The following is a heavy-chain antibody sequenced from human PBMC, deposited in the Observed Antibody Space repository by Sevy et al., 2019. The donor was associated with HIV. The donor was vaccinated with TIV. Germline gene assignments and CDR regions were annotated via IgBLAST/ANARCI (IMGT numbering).Heavy chain of an antibody. CDR1: GFTFSSYG. J-gene: IGHJ3*01. CDR2: VSYDGSHK. V-gene: IGHV3-30*18. Sequence: GGSLRLSCAVSGFTFSSYGMHWVRQAPGKGLEWVAVVSYDGSHKYYGGSGKGRFTISRDNSKNTVSLQMNSLRDEDTAVYYCAKGSRATGSAFDVWGQGTMVTVSS. CDR3: AKGSRATGSAFDV. D-gene: IGHD2-15*01.